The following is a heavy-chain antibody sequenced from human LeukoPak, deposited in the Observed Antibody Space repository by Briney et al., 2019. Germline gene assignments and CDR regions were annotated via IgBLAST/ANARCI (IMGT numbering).Heavy chain of an antibody. CDR1: GGSFSDFY. Sequence: SETLSLTCAVYGGSFSDFYWSWIRQPPGKGLEWIGEVNHSGSTNYNPSLKSRVTISVDTSKNQFSLKLSSVTAADTAVYYCARGEVVTAHFDYWGQGTLVTVSS. CDR2: VNHSGST. V-gene: IGHV4-34*01. J-gene: IGHJ4*02. D-gene: IGHD2-21*02. CDR3: ARGEVVTAHFDY.